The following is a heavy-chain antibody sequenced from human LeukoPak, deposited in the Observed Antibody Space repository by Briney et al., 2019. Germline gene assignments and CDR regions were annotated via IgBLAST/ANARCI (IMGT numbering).Heavy chain of an antibody. CDR3: ARAALHYSQNYEGYWFDP. J-gene: IGHJ5*02. CDR1: GFTFSSYG. D-gene: IGHD3-22*01. CDR2: ISYDGSNK. Sequence: GGSLRLSCAASGFTFSSYGMHWVGQAPGKGLEWVAVISYDGSNKYYADSVKGRFTISRDNSKNTLYLQMNSLRAEDTAVYYCARAALHYSQNYEGYWFDPWGQGTLVTVSP. V-gene: IGHV3-30*03.